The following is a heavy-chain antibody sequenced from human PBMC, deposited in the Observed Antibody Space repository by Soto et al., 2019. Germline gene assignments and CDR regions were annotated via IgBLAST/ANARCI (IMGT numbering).Heavy chain of an antibody. D-gene: IGHD1-1*01. V-gene: IGHV3-23*01. Sequence: EVQLLESGGGLVQPGGSLRLSCAASGFTFSSYAMSWVRQAPGKGLEWVSAISGSGGSTYYADSGKGRFTISRDNSKNTLYLQMNSLSAEDTAVYYCAKKLDARGRDYYSYYGMDVWGQGTTVTVSS. J-gene: IGHJ6*02. CDR1: GFTFSSYA. CDR2: ISGSGGST. CDR3: AKKLDARGRDYYSYYGMDV.